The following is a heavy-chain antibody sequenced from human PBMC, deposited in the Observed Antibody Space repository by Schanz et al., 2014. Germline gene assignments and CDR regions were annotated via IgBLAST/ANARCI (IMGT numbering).Heavy chain of an antibody. CDR3: ARDLISSGWYG. V-gene: IGHV3-48*01. J-gene: IGHJ4*02. CDR1: GFTFSRYG. Sequence: EVQLLESGGGLVQPGGSLRLSCAASGFTFSRYGMHWVRQTPGKGLEWVSFISSSGTSIYYADSVKGRFTISRDNAKNSLYLQMNSLRVEDTAVYYCARDLISSGWYGWGQGTLVTVSS. D-gene: IGHD6-19*01. CDR2: ISSSGTSI.